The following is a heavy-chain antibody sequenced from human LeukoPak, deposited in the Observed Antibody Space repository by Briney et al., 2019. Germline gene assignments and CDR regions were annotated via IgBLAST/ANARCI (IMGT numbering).Heavy chain of an antibody. Sequence: SVKVSCKASGGTFSSYAISWVRQAPGQGLEWMGGIIPIFGTANYAQKFQGRVTITTDESTSTAYMELSSLRSDDTAVYYCARDRKVVVVVPAAIKWGGSDYWGQGTLVTVSS. V-gene: IGHV1-69*05. CDR3: ARDRKVVVVVPAAIKWGGSDY. CDR2: IIPIFGTA. J-gene: IGHJ4*02. CDR1: GGTFSSYA. D-gene: IGHD2-2*01.